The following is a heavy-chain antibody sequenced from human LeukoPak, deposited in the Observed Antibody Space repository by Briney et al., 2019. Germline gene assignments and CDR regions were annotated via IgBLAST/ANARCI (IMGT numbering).Heavy chain of an antibody. V-gene: IGHV1-69*05. D-gene: IGHD2-2*01. CDR3: ARRACSSTSCNFDY. CDR1: GGTFSSYA. J-gene: IGHJ4*02. CDR2: IMPIFGTA. Sequence: SVKVSCKASGGTFSSYAISWVRQAPGQGLEWMGGIMPIFGTANYAQKFQGRVTITTDESTSTAYMELSSLRSEDTAVYYCARRACSSTSCNFDYWGQGTLVTVSS.